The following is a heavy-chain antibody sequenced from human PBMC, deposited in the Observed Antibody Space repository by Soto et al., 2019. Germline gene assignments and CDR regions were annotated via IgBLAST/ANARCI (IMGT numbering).Heavy chain of an antibody. CDR1: GGPICSSGYY. D-gene: IGHD2-15*01. V-gene: IGHV4-31*03. J-gene: IGHJ5*02. CDR2: IYYSGTT. CDR3: VRGGGGGLFGP. Sequence: LSLIYTVSGGPICSSGYYLSWIRQHPGKGLEWIGYIYYSGTTSYNPSLKSRVAISVDTSKNQFSLKLSSVTAADTAVYYCVRGGGGGLFGPWGQGTMVTVSS.